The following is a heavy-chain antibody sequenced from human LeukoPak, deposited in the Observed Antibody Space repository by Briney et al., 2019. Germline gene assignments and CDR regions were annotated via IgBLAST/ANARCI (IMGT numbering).Heavy chain of an antibody. V-gene: IGHV4-59*08. CDR3: ARHLSSDNWFDP. J-gene: IGHJ5*02. Sequence: SETPSLTCTVSGGSISSYYWSWIRQPPGKGLEWIGYIYYSGSTNYNPSLKSRVTISVDTSKNQFSLKLSSVTAADTAVYYCARHLSSDNWFDPWGQGTLVTVSS. CDR2: IYYSGST. CDR1: GGSISSYY.